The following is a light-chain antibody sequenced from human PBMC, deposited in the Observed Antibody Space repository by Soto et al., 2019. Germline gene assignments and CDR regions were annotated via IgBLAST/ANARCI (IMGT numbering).Light chain of an antibody. V-gene: IGLV2-14*01. CDR1: NIDVGAYKY. CDR2: EVS. J-gene: IGLJ1*01. CDR3: STYTDKTYI. Sequence: QSVLTQPASVTGTPGQSITISCTTSNIDVGAYKYISWYRQHPGEAPKIIIYEVSDRPSGISNRFYGSKSGNTASLTISGLQTEDEAEYFCSTYTDKTYIFGSGTKVTVL.